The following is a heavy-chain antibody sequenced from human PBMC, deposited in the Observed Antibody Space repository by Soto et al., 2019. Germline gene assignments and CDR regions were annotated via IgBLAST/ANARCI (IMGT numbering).Heavy chain of an antibody. V-gene: IGHV1-46*01. Sequence: GASVKVSCKASGYSFTSYFMHWLRQAPGQRPEWMGIINPSGGGTTYAQNFQGRVTMSRDTSTRTVYMELRSLTSEDTAVYYCARGHISGWWGLDYWGQGTLVTVSS. J-gene: IGHJ4*02. D-gene: IGHD6-19*01. CDR1: GYSFTSYF. CDR2: INPSGGGT. CDR3: ARGHISGWWGLDY.